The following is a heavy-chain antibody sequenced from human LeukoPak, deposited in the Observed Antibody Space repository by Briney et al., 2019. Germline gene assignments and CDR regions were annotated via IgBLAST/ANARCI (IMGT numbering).Heavy chain of an antibody. CDR2: ISGSGGST. J-gene: IGHJ4*02. Sequence: GGSLRLSCAASGFTFSSYAMSWVRQAPGKGLEWVSAISGSGGSTYYADSVKGRFTISRDNSKNTLYLQMSSLRAEDTAVYYCANGGIVVVPFDYWGQGTLVTVSS. D-gene: IGHD3-22*01. CDR3: ANGGIVVVPFDY. V-gene: IGHV3-23*01. CDR1: GFTFSSYA.